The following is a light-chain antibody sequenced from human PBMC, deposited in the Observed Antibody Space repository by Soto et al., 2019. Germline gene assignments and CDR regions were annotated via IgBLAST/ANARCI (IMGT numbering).Light chain of an antibody. J-gene: IGLJ2*01. CDR3: SSYTINSVV. V-gene: IGLV2-14*01. CDR2: DVG. Sequence: QSALTQPASVSGSPGQSITISCTGTSSDVGGYNYVSWYQQHPGKAPKLMIYDVGIRPSGVSNRFSGSKSGNTASLTISGLQAEDEADYYCSSYTINSVVFGGGTKLTVL. CDR1: SSDVGGYNY.